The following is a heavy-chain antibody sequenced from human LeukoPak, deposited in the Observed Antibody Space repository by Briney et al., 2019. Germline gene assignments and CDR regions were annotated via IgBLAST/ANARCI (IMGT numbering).Heavy chain of an antibody. CDR3: ATSRDTAMVKYYYYYYMDV. V-gene: IGHV1-24*01. Sequence: ASVKVSCKVSGYTLTELSMHWVRQAPGKGLEWMGGFDPEDGETIYAQKFQGRVTMTEDTSTDTAYMELSSLRSEDTAVYYCATSRDTAMVKYYYYYYMDVWGKGTTVTVSS. CDR1: GYTLTELS. CDR2: FDPEDGET. D-gene: IGHD5-18*01. J-gene: IGHJ6*03.